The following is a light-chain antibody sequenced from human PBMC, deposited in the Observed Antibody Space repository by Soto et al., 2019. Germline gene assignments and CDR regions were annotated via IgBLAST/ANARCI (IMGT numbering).Light chain of an antibody. J-gene: IGKJ1*01. CDR3: QHYYSSFRT. Sequence: DIQMTQSPSTLSASVGDLVTITCRASQSISIWLAWYQQKPGKAPKLLIYKASTLESGVPSRFSGSGSGTEFSLTISSLQPDDFATYYCQHYYSSFRTFGQGTKVEIK. CDR2: KAS. V-gene: IGKV1-5*03. CDR1: QSISIW.